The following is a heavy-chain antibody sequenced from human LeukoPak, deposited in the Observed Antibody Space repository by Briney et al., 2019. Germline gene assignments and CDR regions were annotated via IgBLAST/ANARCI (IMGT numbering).Heavy chain of an antibody. Sequence: GGSLRLSCAASTFTFSNYWMAWIRQAPGKGLEWVAIIEKNGSGKNYVDSVKGRFIISRDNAKNSLFLQMDSLKVEDTAIYYCTTDRWYSADHWGQGTLVTVSS. CDR3: TTDRWYSADH. V-gene: IGHV3-7*03. J-gene: IGHJ5*02. D-gene: IGHD2-15*01. CDR2: IEKNGSGK. CDR1: TFTFSNYW.